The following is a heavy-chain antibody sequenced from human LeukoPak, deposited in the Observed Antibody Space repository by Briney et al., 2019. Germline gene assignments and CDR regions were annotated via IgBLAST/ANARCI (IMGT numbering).Heavy chain of an antibody. CDR3: ARFYDFLESGMDV. CDR2: ISAYNGNT. V-gene: IGHV1-18*01. CDR1: GYTFTSYG. J-gene: IGHJ6*02. Sequence: ASVTVSCTASGYTFTSYGISWVRQAPGQGLEWMGWISAYNGNTNYAQKLQGRVTMTTDTSTSTAYMELGSLRSDDTAVYYCARFYDFLESGMDVWGQGTTVTVSS. D-gene: IGHD3-3*01.